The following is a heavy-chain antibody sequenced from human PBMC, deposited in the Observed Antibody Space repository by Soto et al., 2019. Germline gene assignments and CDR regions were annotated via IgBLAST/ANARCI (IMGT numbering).Heavy chain of an antibody. J-gene: IGHJ3*02. V-gene: IGHV4-30-2*01. CDR3: ARELLFYDSDGFSWDDAFDI. D-gene: IGHD3-22*01. CDR2: IYQSGST. Sequence: PSETLSLTCAVSGGSLSSSAYCWSGIRQPAGKGLEWIGFIYQSGSTYYNPSLKSRVTMSLDRPKNQFSLKLSSVTAADTAVYYCARELLFYDSDGFSWDDAFDIWGQGTMVTVSS. CDR1: GGSLSSSAYC.